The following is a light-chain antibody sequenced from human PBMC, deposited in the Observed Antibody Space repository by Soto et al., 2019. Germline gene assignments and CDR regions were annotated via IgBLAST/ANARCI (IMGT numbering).Light chain of an antibody. CDR1: QDINKY. CDR2: DAS. CDR3: QQSENGPLT. V-gene: IGKV1-33*01. J-gene: IGKJ4*01. Sequence: DIQMPQSPSSLSASVGDRITITCQASQDINKYLNWYQQKLGKAPKLLIYDASNLQRGVPSRFSGSGSGTHLSLSISSLQTEDIATYYCQQSENGPLTFGGGTKVEIQ.